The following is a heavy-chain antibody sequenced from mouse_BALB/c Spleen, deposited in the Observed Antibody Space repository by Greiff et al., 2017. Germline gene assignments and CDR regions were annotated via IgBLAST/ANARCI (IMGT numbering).Heavy chain of an antibody. V-gene: IGHV5-17*02. Sequence: EVQLVESGGGLVQPGGSRKLSCAASGFTFSSFGMHWVRQAPEKGLEWVVYISSGSSTTYYADTVKGRFTISRDKPKNTLFLQMTSLRSEDTAIYYCAREEGYGWYIDDWGEGTTVTVSS. CDR1: GFTFSSFG. CDR3: AREEGYGWYIDD. J-gene: IGHJ1*01. CDR2: ISSGSSTT. D-gene: IGHD2-2*01.